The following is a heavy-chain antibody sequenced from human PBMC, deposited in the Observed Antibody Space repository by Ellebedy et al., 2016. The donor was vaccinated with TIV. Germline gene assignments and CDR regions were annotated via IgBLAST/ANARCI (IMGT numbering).Heavy chain of an antibody. J-gene: IGHJ5*02. CDR3: ARRGSYGDYAVQVNNWFDR. CDR1: GFSFRSYW. V-gene: IGHV3-7*01. D-gene: IGHD4-17*01. Sequence: GESLKISCAASGFSFRSYWMSWVRQAPGKGLEWVANIYQDGSDQYYVDSVKGRFTISRDNAKNSLYQQLNSLRVEDTAVYYCARRGSYGDYAVQVNNWFDRWGQGTLVTV. CDR2: IYQDGSDQ.